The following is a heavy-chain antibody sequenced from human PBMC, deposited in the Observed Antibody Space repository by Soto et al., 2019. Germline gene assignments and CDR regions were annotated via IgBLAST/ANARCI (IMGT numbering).Heavy chain of an antibody. CDR2: MYYSGSA. CDR1: GGSISRYY. V-gene: IGHV4-59*01. Sequence: SETLSLTCSVSGGSISRYYWSWIRLAPGKGLEWIGQMYYSGSANYNPSLQSRVTLSVDTSKNQFSLKLSFVTAADTAVYYCARGYSSGDSCFSPLDDWGE. D-gene: IGHD2-15*01. J-gene: IGHJ4*02. CDR3: ARGYSSGDSCFSPLDD.